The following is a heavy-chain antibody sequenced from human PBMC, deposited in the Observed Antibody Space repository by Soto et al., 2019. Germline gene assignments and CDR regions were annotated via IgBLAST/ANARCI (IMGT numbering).Heavy chain of an antibody. CDR2: IYYSGST. D-gene: IGHD3-22*01. J-gene: IGHJ4*02. CDR3: ATLYYYDSSGYYYEGRAFDY. CDR1: GGSISSYY. V-gene: IGHV4-59*12. Sequence: PSETLSLTCTVSGGSISSYYWSWIRQPPGKGLEWIGYIYYSGSTNYNPSLKSRVTISVDTSKNQFSLKLSSVTAADTAVYYCATLYYYDSSGYYYEGRAFDYWGQGTLVTVSS.